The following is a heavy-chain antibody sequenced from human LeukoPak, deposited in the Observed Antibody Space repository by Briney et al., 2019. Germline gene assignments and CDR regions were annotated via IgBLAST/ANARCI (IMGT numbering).Heavy chain of an antibody. J-gene: IGHJ4*02. CDR2: IYHSRST. V-gene: IGHV4-38-2*01. Sequence: PSETLSLTCAVSGYSISSGYYWGWIRQPPGKGLEWIGSIYHSRSTYYNPSLKSRVTISVDTSKNQFSLKLSSVTAADTAVYYCATLGAMTTVTLGFDYWGQGTLVTVSS. CDR3: ATLGAMTTVTLGFDY. D-gene: IGHD4-17*01. CDR1: GYSISSGYY.